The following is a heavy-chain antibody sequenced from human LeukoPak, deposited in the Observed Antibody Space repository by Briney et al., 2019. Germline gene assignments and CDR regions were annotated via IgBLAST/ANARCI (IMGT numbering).Heavy chain of an antibody. V-gene: IGHV1-2*02. CDR3: ARAPNRYYYYYMDV. Sequence: ASVKVSCKASGYTFTGYYMHWVRQAPGQGLEWMGWINPNSGGTNYAQKFQGRVTMTRDTSISTAYMELSGLRSDDTAVYYCARAPNRYYYYYMDVWGKGTTVTVSS. J-gene: IGHJ6*03. CDR2: INPNSGGT. D-gene: IGHD2-8*01. CDR1: GYTFTGYY.